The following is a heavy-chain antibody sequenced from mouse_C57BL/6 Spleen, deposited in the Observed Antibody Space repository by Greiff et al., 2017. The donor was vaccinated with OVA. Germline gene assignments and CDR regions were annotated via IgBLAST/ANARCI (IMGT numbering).Heavy chain of an antibody. Sequence: EVQVVESGGDLVKPGGSLKLSCAASGFTFSSYGMSWVRQTPDKRLEWVATISSGGSYTYYPDSVKGRFTISRDNAKNTLYLQMSSLKSEDTAMYYCARHRAITTVVADAMDYWGQGTSVTVSS. CDR1: GFTFSSYG. D-gene: IGHD1-1*01. J-gene: IGHJ4*01. CDR2: ISSGGSYT. V-gene: IGHV5-6*01. CDR3: ARHRAITTVVADAMDY.